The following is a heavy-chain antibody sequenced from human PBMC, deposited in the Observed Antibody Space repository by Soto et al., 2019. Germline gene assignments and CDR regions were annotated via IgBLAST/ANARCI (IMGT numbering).Heavy chain of an antibody. D-gene: IGHD6-6*01. V-gene: IGHV5-10-1*01. CDR1: GYSFTSYW. CDR2: IDPSDSYT. CDR3: ASLPYSSSAGYYYYYGMDV. J-gene: IGHJ6*02. Sequence: WESLKISCKGSGYSFTSYWISCVRHMPLKCREWMGRIDPSDSYTNYSPSFQGHVTISADKSISTAYLQWSSLEASDTAMYYCASLPYSSSAGYYYYYGMDVWGQGTTVTVSS.